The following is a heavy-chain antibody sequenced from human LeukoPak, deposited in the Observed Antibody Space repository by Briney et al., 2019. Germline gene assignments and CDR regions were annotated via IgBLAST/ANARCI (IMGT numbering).Heavy chain of an antibody. V-gene: IGHV4-39*01. CDR1: GGSISSSSYY. J-gene: IGHJ4*02. Sequence: SETLSLTCTVSGGSISSSSYYWGWIRQPPGKGLEWIGSIHYSGSTYYNPSLKSRVTISVDTSKNQFSLKLSSVTAADTAVYYCARLYSSGWYNGYWGQGTLVTVSS. CDR3: ARLYSSGWYNGY. CDR2: IHYSGST. D-gene: IGHD6-19*01.